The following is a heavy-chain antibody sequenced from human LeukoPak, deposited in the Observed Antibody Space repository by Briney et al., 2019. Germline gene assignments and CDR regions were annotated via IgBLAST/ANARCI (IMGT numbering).Heavy chain of an antibody. Sequence: SETLSLTCAVSGDSISRSNCWSWVRQPPGKGLEWIGEICHSGSTNYNQSLKSRVTISVDKSKNQFSLKLSSVTAADTAMYYCARMGYGGNSGLGFDYWGQGTLVTVSS. CDR3: ARMGYGGNSGLGFDY. CDR1: GDSISRSNC. D-gene: IGHD4-23*01. J-gene: IGHJ4*02. CDR2: ICHSGST. V-gene: IGHV4-4*02.